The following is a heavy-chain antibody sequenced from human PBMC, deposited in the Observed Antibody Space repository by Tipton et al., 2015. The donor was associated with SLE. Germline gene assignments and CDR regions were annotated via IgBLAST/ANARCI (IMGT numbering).Heavy chain of an antibody. CDR2: IRYDGSNK. D-gene: IGHD1-26*01. Sequence: GSLRLSCAASGFTFSSYGMHWVRQAPGKGLEWVAFIRYDGSNKYYADSVKGRFTISRDNSKNTLYLQMNSLRSEDTAVYYCAKRLVGAGAFDYWGQGTLVTVSS. CDR1: GFTFSSYG. CDR3: AKRLVGAGAFDY. J-gene: IGHJ4*02. V-gene: IGHV3-30*02.